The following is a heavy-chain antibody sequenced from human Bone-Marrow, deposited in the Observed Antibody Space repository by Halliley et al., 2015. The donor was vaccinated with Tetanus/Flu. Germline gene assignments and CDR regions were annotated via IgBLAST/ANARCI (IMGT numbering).Heavy chain of an antibody. D-gene: IGHD6-19*01. Sequence: MGGINGYNGDTRYAQKFQGGVTVTIDTSTSTAYMELRSLRTDDTAIYYCARVGSGWYNNWFDPWGQGTLVTVSS. CDR3: ARVGSGWYNNWFDP. J-gene: IGHJ5*02. CDR2: INGYNGDT. V-gene: IGHV1-18*01.